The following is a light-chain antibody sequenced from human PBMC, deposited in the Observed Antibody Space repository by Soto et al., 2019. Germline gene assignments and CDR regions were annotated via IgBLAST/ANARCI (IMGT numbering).Light chain of an antibody. CDR1: SSNIGSNT. CDR3: ATWDDSLNGPV. CDR2: NIN. Sequence: QSVLTQPPSASGTPGQRVTISCSGSSSNIGSNTVNWYQQLPGTAPKLLIYNINQRPSGVPDRFSGSKSGTSASLAISGLQSEDEADYYCATWDDSLNGPVFGGGTKLTVL. J-gene: IGLJ3*02. V-gene: IGLV1-44*01.